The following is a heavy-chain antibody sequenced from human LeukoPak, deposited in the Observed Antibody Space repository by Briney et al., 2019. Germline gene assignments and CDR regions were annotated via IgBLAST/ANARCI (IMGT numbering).Heavy chain of an antibody. CDR3: ARHGIDNYDPSAYSNWFDP. CDR1: GDSMSSSSYY. Sequence: SETLSLTCTVSGDSMSSSSYYWGWIRQPPGKGLEWIASIYYSGSTFYNPSLRSRVTISVDKPRNRFSLKLSSVTASDTSVYYCARHGIDNYDPSAYSNWFDPWGQGTLVTVSS. D-gene: IGHD3-22*01. V-gene: IGHV4-39*01. J-gene: IGHJ5*01. CDR2: IYYSGST.